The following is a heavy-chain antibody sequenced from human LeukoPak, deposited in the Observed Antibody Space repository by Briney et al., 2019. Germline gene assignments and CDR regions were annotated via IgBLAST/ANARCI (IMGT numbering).Heavy chain of an antibody. V-gene: IGHV3-48*03. D-gene: IGHD4/OR15-4a*01. CDR2: ISSSGSTV. J-gene: IGHJ4*02. CDR1: GFTFSSYE. Sequence: GGSLRLSCAASGFTFSSYEMNWVRQAPGKGLQWVSYISSSGSTVYYADSVKGRFTISRDNAKNSLYLQMNSLRAEDTAVYYCARSNFLYYFDYWGQGTLVTVSS. CDR3: ARSNFLYYFDY.